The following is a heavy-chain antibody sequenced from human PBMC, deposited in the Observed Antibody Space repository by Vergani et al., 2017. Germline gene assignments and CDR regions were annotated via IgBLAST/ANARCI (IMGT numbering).Heavy chain of an antibody. CDR1: GFGFKNFA. D-gene: IGHD3-22*01. V-gene: IGHV3-30*03. CDR2: ISKDGTHD. J-gene: IGHJ4*02. CDR3: ARDGTDSFVISSHYSHLLYY. Sequence: QVSLVESGGGVVQPGRSLTLTCSASGFGFKNFAMHWVRQAPGKGLEWVATISKDGTHDYYEPSVRGRFAVSRDNFKNTMYLQMDRLTTDDTAVYFCARDGTDSFVISSHYSHLLYYWGQGILVTVSS.